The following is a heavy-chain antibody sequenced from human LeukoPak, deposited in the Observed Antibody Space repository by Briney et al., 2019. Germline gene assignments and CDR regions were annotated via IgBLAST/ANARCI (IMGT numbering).Heavy chain of an antibody. CDR2: INPNSGGT. Sequence: GASVKVSCKASGYTFTGYYMHWVRQAPGQGLEWMGWINPNSGGTNYAQKFQGRVTMTRGTSISTAYMELSRLRSDDTAVYYCARENIAAAGTRGDYWGQGTLVTVSS. D-gene: IGHD6-13*01. CDR1: GYTFTGYY. J-gene: IGHJ4*02. V-gene: IGHV1-2*02. CDR3: ARENIAAAGTRGDY.